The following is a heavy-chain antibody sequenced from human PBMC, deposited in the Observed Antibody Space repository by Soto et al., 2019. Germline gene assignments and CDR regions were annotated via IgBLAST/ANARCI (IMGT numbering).Heavy chain of an antibody. J-gene: IGHJ5*02. V-gene: IGHV4-59*01. CDR1: GGSISDYY. CDR2: IY. CDR3: ARPFSLGNWYVFDP. D-gene: IGHD1-1*01. Sequence: QVQLQESGPGLVKPSETLSLTCTVSGGSISDYYWSWIRQPPGKGLEWIGYIYNYNPSLKSRVTISLDTSKNHFSLMLNSGTAADTAVYYCARPFSLGNWYVFDPWGQGTLVTVSS.